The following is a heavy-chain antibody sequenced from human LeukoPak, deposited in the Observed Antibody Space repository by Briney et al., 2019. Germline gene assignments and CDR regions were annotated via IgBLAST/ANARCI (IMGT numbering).Heavy chain of an antibody. CDR1: GXTFSGYS. CDR3: ARGGIAATRHAFDI. Sequence: GGSLRLSCEASGXTFSGYSVSCVRQAPGKGLEWLLYISSSSSTIYYVYSVKGRFTISRDNAKTSLYLQMNRLRDEDTAVYYCARGGIAATRHAFDIWGQGTMVTVSS. V-gene: IGHV3-48*02. D-gene: IGHD6-13*01. CDR2: ISSSSSTI. J-gene: IGHJ3*02.